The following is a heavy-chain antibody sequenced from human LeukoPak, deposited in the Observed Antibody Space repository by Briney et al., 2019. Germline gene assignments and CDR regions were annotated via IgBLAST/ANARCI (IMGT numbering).Heavy chain of an antibody. CDR2: IKEDGSKK. CDR3: ARYYYNNDGYSEDAFDI. J-gene: IGHJ3*02. D-gene: IGHD3-22*01. Sequence: GGSLRLSCAASGFTFSRYWMTWVRQAPGKGLEWVANIKEDGSKKNYLESMKGRFTISRDNAKNSLYLQMNSLRAEDTAIYYCARYYYNNDGYSEDAFDIWGQGTMVTVSS. CDR1: GFTFSRYW. V-gene: IGHV3-7*01.